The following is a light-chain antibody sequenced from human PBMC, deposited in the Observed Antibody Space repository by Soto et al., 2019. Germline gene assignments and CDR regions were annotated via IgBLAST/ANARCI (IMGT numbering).Light chain of an antibody. V-gene: IGKV3-15*01. CDR1: QSVSIH. CDR2: GAS. Sequence: EILMTQSPPTLSVSPGERATLSCRASQSVSIHLAWYQQKLGQAPRVLIYGASTRATGIPARFSGSGSGTEFTITISSLQSEDFAVYYCQQYSSWPLTFGQGTQVEIK. CDR3: QQYSSWPLT. J-gene: IGKJ1*01.